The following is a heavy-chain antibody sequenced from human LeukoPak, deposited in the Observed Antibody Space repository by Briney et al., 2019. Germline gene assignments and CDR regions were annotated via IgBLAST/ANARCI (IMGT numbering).Heavy chain of an antibody. D-gene: IGHD3-22*01. V-gene: IGHV3-23*01. CDR3: ARGPSGYSSS. CDR2: IGGTGTTT. CDR1: GFTFSNYA. Sequence: GGSLRLSCAASGFTFSNYAMNWVRQAPGKGLEWVSRIGGTGTTTYYADSVKGRFTISRDNSKNTLYLQMNSLRAEDTAVYYCARGPSGYSSSWGQGTLVTVSS. J-gene: IGHJ5*02.